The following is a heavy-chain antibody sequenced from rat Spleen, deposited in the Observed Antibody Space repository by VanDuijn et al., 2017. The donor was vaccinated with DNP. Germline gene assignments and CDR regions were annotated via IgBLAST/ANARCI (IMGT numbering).Heavy chain of an antibody. Sequence: EVQLVESGGGLVQPGRSLKVSCVVSGFTFNNYWMTWIRQVPGKGLEWVASITTSGDSTSSPDSVKGRFTISRDNAKNTLYLQMNSLRSEDTATYYCARDRGNYYFDYWGPGVMVTVSS. D-gene: IGHD4-3*01. J-gene: IGHJ2*01. CDR2: ITTSGDST. CDR3: ARDRGNYYFDY. V-gene: IGHV5-31*01. CDR1: GFTFNNYW.